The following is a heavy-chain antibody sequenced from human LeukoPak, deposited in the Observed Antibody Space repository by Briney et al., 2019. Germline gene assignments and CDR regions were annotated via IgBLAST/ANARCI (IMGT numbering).Heavy chain of an antibody. V-gene: IGHV3-74*01. CDR1: GFTFSSYW. CDR3: ARDSGGNSDH. Sequence: GGSLRLSCAASGFTFSSYWMHWVRQAPGKGLVWVSRITSDGSTTTYADSVKGRFTLSRDNAKNTLYLQMYSLRAEDTAVYYCARDSGGNSDHWGQGTLVTVSS. J-gene: IGHJ4*02. CDR2: ITSDGSTT. D-gene: IGHD4-23*01.